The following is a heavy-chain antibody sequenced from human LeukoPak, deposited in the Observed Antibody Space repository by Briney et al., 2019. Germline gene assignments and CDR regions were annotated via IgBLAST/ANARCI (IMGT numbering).Heavy chain of an antibody. CDR3: ARSMILTSEDS. Sequence: GGSLRLSCAASGFRFDDYYTGWIRQAPGKGLDYISYISASGSVQYYTDSVKGRPTVSRDNSKNSLYLLMNSLTAEDTAIYYCARSMILTSEDSWGQGTLVTVSS. D-gene: IGHD3-22*01. V-gene: IGHV3-11*04. CDR2: ISASGSVQ. CDR1: GFRFDDYY. J-gene: IGHJ4*02.